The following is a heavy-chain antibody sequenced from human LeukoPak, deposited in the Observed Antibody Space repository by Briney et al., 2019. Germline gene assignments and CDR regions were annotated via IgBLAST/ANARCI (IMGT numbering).Heavy chain of an antibody. V-gene: IGHV3-30*04. J-gene: IGHJ4*02. Sequence: PGGSLRLSCGASGFTFISYAIPWVRRAPGKGLRWVTVISFHGTDSFYADSVKGRFTISRDNAKNSLYLQMNSLRAEDTAVYDCARDRDGDFQYYFDYWGQGTLVTVSP. CDR1: GFTFISYA. D-gene: IGHD4-17*01. CDR3: ARDRDGDFQYYFDY. CDR2: ISFHGTDS.